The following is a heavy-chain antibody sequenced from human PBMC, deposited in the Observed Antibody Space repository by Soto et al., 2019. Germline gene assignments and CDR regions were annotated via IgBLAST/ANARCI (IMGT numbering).Heavy chain of an antibody. CDR2: ILHDGNNK. J-gene: IGHJ4*02. D-gene: IGHD3-10*01. CDR3: ARDDEGGSYWDLGY. Sequence: QVQLVESGGGVVQPGRSLRLSCAASGFTFSNYIMHWVRQAPGKGLEWVAIILHDGNNKYYADSVKGRFTISRDNSKNTLDLQMNSLRTEDTAIYYCARDDEGGSYWDLGYWGQGTLVTVSS. CDR1: GFTFSNYI. V-gene: IGHV3-30-3*01.